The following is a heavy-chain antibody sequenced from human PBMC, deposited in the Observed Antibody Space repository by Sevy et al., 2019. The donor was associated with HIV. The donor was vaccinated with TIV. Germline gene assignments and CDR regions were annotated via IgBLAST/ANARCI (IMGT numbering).Heavy chain of an antibody. CDR3: ARMHCSGGSCYPYDAFDI. CDR1: GFTFSSYW. J-gene: IGHJ3*02. V-gene: IGHV3-7*01. CDR2: LKQDGSEK. D-gene: IGHD2-15*01. Sequence: GGSLRLSCAASGFTFSSYWMSWVRQAPGKGLEWVANLKQDGSEKYYVDSVKGRFTISRDNAKNSLYLQMNSLRAEDTAVYYCARMHCSGGSCYPYDAFDIWGQGTMVTVSS.